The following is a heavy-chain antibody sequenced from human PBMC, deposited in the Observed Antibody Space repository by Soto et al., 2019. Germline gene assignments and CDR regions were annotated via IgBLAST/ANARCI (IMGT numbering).Heavy chain of an antibody. V-gene: IGHV3-74*01. CDR3: TRGASGYGNFDY. CDR1: GFSFSTW. Sequence: EVQLVESGGGVVQPGGSLRLSCAASGFSFSTWMHWVRQAPGKGLVWLSRINSDGSSITYADSVKGRFIVSRDNAKNTLYLQITSLTAEDTAVYYWTRGASGYGNFDYWGQGVLLTVSS. D-gene: IGHD5-12*01. CDR2: INSDGSSI. J-gene: IGHJ4*02.